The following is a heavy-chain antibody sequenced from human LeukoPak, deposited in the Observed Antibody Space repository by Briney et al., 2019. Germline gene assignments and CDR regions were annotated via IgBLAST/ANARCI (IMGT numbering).Heavy chain of an antibody. CDR1: GFTFSNAW. CDR2: IKSKTDGGTT. D-gene: IGHD3-22*01. Sequence: KPGGSLRLSCAASGFTFSNAWMSWVRQAPGRGLEWVGRIKSKTDGGTTDYAAPVKGRFTISRDDSKNTLYLQMNSLKTEDTAVYYCTNLYDSSGYYFDYWGQGTLVTVSS. V-gene: IGHV3-15*01. CDR3: TNLYDSSGYYFDY. J-gene: IGHJ4*02.